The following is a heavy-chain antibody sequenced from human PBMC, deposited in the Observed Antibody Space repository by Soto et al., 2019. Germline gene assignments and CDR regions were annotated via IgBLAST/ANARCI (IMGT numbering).Heavy chain of an antibody. D-gene: IGHD3-10*01. Sequence: ASVKVSCKASGYTFTSYGISWVRQAPGQGLEWMGWISAYNGNTNYAQKLQGRVTMTTDTSTSTAYMELRSLRSDDTAVYYCARDGRIPMVRGVNDYWGQGTLVTVSS. CDR3: ARDGRIPMVRGVNDY. CDR2: ISAYNGNT. CDR1: GYTFTSYG. V-gene: IGHV1-18*01. J-gene: IGHJ4*02.